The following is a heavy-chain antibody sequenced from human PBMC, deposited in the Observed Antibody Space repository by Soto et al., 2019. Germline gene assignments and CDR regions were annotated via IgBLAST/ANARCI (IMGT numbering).Heavy chain of an antibody. CDR3: ARAVWGSSAENYGIDV. CDR1: GYTFTSYD. Sequence: GASVKVSCKASGYTFTSYDINWVRQATGQGLEWMGWMNPNSGNTGYAQKFQGRVTMTRNTSISTAYMELSSLRSEDTAVYYCARAVWGSSAENYGIDVWGQGSTVTVSS. CDR2: MNPNSGNT. D-gene: IGHD3-16*01. J-gene: IGHJ6*02. V-gene: IGHV1-8*01.